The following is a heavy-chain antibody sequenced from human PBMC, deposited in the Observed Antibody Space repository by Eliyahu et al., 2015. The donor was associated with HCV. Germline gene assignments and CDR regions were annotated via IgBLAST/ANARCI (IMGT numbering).Heavy chain of an antibody. CDR1: GFTFSSYS. J-gene: IGHJ4*02. CDR3: AKTGVVVIPSFDY. CDR2: ISSSGRTL. V-gene: IGHV3-48*04. Sequence: EVQLVESGGGLVQPGGSLRLSCAASGFTFSSYSMNWVRQTPGKGLEWISYISSSGRTLFYADSVKGRFTISRDNAKSSLSLQMSSLRAEDTAVYYCAKTGVVVIPSFDYWGQGTLVTVSS. D-gene: IGHD2-21*01.